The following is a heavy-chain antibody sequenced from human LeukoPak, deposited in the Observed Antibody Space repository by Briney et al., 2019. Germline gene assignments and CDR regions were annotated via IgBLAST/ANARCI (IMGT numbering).Heavy chain of an antibody. CDR3: AHSSSLI. V-gene: IGHV3-30*03. CDR1: GFTFSSYG. J-gene: IGHJ4*02. Sequence: GRSLRLSCAASGFTFSSYGMHWVRQAPGKGLEWLAVISYDGSNKYYADSVKGRFTISRDSSKNTLYLQMNSLRAEDTAVYYCAHSSSLIWGQGTLVTVSS. D-gene: IGHD6-13*01. CDR2: ISYDGSNK.